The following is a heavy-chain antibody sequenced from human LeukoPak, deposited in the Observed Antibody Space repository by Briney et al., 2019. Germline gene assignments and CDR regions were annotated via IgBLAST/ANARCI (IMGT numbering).Heavy chain of an antibody. D-gene: IGHD3-22*01. Sequence: GGSLRLSCAASGFTFGDYFMSWVRQAPGKGLEWVSFISSSGTTTYYEDSVKGRFTISRDNTKTSLFLQMNSLRVEDTAVYYCARVGHYYESSGYLRYYFGLDVWGPGTTVTVSS. CDR2: ISSSGTTT. V-gene: IGHV3-11*01. CDR1: GFTFGDYF. CDR3: ARVGHYYESSGYLRYYFGLDV. J-gene: IGHJ6*02.